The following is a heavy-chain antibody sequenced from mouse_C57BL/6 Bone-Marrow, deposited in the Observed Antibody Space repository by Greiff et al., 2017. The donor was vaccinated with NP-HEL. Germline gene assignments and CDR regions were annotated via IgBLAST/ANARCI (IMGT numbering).Heavy chain of an antibody. V-gene: IGHV3-1*01. CDR2: ISYSGST. CDR1: GYSITSGYD. CDR3: ARDYSNIYWYFDV. J-gene: IGHJ1*03. Sequence: EVKLQESGPGMVKPSQSLSLTCTVTGYSITSGYDWHWIRHFPGNKLEWMGYISYSGSTNYNPSLKNRISITHDTPKNHFFLKLNSVTTDDTATYYCARDYSNIYWYFDVWGTGTTVTVSS. D-gene: IGHD2-5*01.